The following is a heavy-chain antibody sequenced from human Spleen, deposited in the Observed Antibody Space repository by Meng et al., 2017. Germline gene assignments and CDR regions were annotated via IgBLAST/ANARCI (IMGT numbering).Heavy chain of an antibody. V-gene: IGHV6-1*01. D-gene: IGHD6-13*01. CDR2: TYYRSKWYN. Sequence: VNSQQSGPGLVKPSQTLSLTCAISGYSVSTISVAWNWIRQSPSRGLEWLGRTYYRSKWYNDFAVSVKSRITINADTSKNQFSLQLNSVTPEDTAVYYCAREYSSTFDYWGQGTLVTVSS. CDR1: GYSVSTISVA. CDR3: AREYSSTFDY. J-gene: IGHJ4*02.